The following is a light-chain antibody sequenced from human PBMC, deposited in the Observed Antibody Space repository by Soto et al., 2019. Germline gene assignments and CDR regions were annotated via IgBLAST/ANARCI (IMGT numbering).Light chain of an antibody. CDR2: EVS. J-gene: IGLJ2*01. Sequence: QSALTQPASVSGSPGQSITISCTGTSSDVGGYNYVSWYQQYPGEAPKLMIFEVSTRPSGVSNRFSGSKSGNTASLTISGLQAEDEADYYCSSYTSSSTVLFGGGTKLTVL. V-gene: IGLV2-14*03. CDR3: SSYTSSSTVL. CDR1: SSDVGGYNY.